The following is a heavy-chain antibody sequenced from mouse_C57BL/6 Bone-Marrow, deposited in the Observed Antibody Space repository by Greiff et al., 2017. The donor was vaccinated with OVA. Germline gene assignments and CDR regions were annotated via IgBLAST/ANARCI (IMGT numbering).Heavy chain of an antibody. CDR1: GFNIKDDY. V-gene: IGHV14-4*01. CDR2: IDPENGDT. Sequence: EVQLQQSGAELVRPGASVKLSCTASGFNIKDDYMHWVKQRPEQGLEWIGWIDPENGDTEYASKFQGKATITADTSSNTADLQLSSLTSEDTAVYYCTPTGTIYFDYWGQGTALTVSS. D-gene: IGHD4-1*02. J-gene: IGHJ2*01. CDR3: TPTGTIYFDY.